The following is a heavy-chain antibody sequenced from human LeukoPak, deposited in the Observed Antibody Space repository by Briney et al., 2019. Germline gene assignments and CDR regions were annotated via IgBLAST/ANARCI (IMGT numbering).Heavy chain of an antibody. V-gene: IGHV1-8*01. Sequence: GASVKVSCKASGYTFTSYDINWVRQATGQGLEWMGWMNPNSGNTGYAQKFQGRVTMTRNTSISTAYMELSSLRSEDTAVYYCARGRRGYIKWTLGYWGQGTLVTVSS. D-gene: IGHD5-24*01. J-gene: IGHJ4*02. CDR2: MNPNSGNT. CDR3: ARGRRGYIKWTLGY. CDR1: GYTFTSYD.